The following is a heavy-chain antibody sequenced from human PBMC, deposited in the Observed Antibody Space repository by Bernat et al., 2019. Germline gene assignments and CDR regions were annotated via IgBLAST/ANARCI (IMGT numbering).Heavy chain of an antibody. CDR2: IWFDARNK. J-gene: IGHJ6*02. V-gene: IGHV3-33*01. CDR1: GFTFSNYG. CDR3: ARKTSRRGFYGMDV. Sequence: QAQLVESGGGVVQPGGSLRLSCAASGFTFSNYGFYWVRQAPGKGLEWVAVIWFDARNKYYADSVKGRFTISRDNSNSTLYLQMNSLRAEDTAVYFCARKTSRRGFYGMDVWGQGTTVTVS.